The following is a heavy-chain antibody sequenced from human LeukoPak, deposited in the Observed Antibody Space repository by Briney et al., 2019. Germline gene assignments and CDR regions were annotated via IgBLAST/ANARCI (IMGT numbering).Heavy chain of an antibody. CDR1: GFTFSSYE. V-gene: IGHV3-7*01. CDR3: ARGITMVRGVIFY. Sequence: GGSLRLSCAASGFTFSSYEMNWVRQAPGKGLEWVANIKQDGSEKYYVDSVKGRFTISRDNAKNSLYLQMNSLRAEDTAVYYCARGITMVRGVIFYWGQGTLVTVSS. J-gene: IGHJ4*02. D-gene: IGHD3-10*01. CDR2: IKQDGSEK.